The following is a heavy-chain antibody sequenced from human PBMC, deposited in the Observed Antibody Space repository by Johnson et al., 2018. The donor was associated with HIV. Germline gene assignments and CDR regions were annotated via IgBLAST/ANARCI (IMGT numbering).Heavy chain of an antibody. CDR3: ARGAYYYLI. CDR2: ISWNSGSI. CDR1: GFTFNDYA. D-gene: IGHD3-22*01. V-gene: IGHV3-9*01. Sequence: VESGGGLVQPGRSLILSCAASGFTFNDYAMHWVRQAPGQGLEWVSGISWNSGSIGYADSVKGRFTISRDNAKNSLYLQMSSLRAEDTALYYCARGAYYYLIWGQGTMVTVSS. J-gene: IGHJ3*01.